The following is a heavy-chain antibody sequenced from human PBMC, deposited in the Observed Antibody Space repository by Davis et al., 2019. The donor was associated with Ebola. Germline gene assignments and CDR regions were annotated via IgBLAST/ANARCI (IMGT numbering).Heavy chain of an antibody. J-gene: IGHJ1*01. CDR3: AKDRLVVVPAAMEYFQH. CDR2: ISGSGGST. V-gene: IGHV3-23*01. CDR1: GFTFSSYS. Sequence: GESLKISCAASGFTFSSYSMNWVRQAPGKGLEWVSAISGSGGSTYYADSVKGRFTISRDNSKNTLYLQMNSLRAEDTAVYYCAKDRLVVVPAAMEYFQHWGQGTLVTVSS. D-gene: IGHD2-2*01.